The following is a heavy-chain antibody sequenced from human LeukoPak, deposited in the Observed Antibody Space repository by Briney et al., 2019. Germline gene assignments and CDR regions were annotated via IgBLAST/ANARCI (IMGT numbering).Heavy chain of an antibody. Sequence: GGSLRLSCAASGFTFSSYDMHWVRHTTGKGLEWVSAIGTAGDTYYPGSVKGRFTISRENAKISLYLQMNSLRAGDTAVYYCAKGNGAAAGRGMDVWGQGTTVTVSS. D-gene: IGHD6-13*01. CDR2: IGTAGDT. V-gene: IGHV3-13*01. CDR1: GFTFSSYD. J-gene: IGHJ6*02. CDR3: AKGNGAAAGRGMDV.